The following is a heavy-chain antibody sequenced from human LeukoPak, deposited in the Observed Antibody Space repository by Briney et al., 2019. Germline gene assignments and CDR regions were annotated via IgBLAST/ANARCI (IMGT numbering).Heavy chain of an antibody. V-gene: IGHV4-59*01. CDR2: IYYSGST. D-gene: IGHD1-7*01. J-gene: IGHJ6*02. Sequence: SETLSLTCTVSGGSISSYYWSWIRQPPGKGLEWIGYIYYSGSTNYNPSLKSRVTISVDTSKNQFSLKLSSVTAADTAVYYCARDNWNYGSSVDVWGQGTTVTVSS. CDR3: ARDNWNYGSSVDV. CDR1: GGSISSYY.